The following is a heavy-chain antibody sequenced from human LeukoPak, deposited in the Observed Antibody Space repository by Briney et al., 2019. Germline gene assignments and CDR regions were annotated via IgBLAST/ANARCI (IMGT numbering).Heavy chain of an antibody. V-gene: IGHV1-46*01. CDR2: INPSGGST. Sequence: ASVKVSCKASGYTFTSYYMHWVRQAPGQGLEWMGIINPSGGSTSYAQKFQGRVTMTRDASTSTVYMELSSLRSEDTAVYYCARIVGALRGVAAFDIWGQGTMVTVSS. J-gene: IGHJ3*02. D-gene: IGHD1-26*01. CDR1: GYTFTSYY. CDR3: ARIVGALRGVAAFDI.